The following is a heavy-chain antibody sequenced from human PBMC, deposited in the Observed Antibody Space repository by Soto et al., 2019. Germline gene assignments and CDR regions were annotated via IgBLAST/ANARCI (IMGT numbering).Heavy chain of an antibody. D-gene: IGHD3-10*01. V-gene: IGHV1-46*01. CDR2: INPSGGST. Sequence: ASVKVSCKAPGYTFTSYYMHWVRQAPGQGLEWMGIINPSGGSTSYAQKFQGRVTMTRDTSTSTVYMELSSLRSEDTAVYYCASSYGSGERYYYYGMDVCGQGTTVTVYS. J-gene: IGHJ6*02. CDR3: ASSYGSGERYYYYGMDV. CDR1: GYTFTSYY.